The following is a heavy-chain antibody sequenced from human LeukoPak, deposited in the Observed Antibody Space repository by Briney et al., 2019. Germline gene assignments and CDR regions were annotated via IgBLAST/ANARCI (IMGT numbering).Heavy chain of an antibody. Sequence: GGSLRLSCAVSGLTSSTYAMTWVRQAPGKGLEWVSGISGSGASTYYAESVKGRFTISRDNSKNTLYLQMNSLRAEDTAVYYCARVLTVVTHAYAFDIWGQGTMVTVSS. CDR2: ISGSGAST. CDR3: ARVLTVVTHAYAFDI. CDR1: GLTSSTYA. V-gene: IGHV3-23*01. J-gene: IGHJ3*02. D-gene: IGHD4-23*01.